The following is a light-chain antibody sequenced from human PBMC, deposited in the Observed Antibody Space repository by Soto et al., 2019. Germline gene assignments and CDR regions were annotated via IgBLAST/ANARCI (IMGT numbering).Light chain of an antibody. CDR1: QSVLYSSSNKNY. CDR2: WAS. Sequence: DIVMTQSPDSLAVSLGERATINCKSSQSVLYSSSNKNYLAWYQHKPGQPPKLLIYWASTRESGVPDRFSGRGSGTDFSLTISSLQAEDVAVYYCQQYYSTPLTFGGGTKVEIQ. J-gene: IGKJ4*01. CDR3: QQYYSTPLT. V-gene: IGKV4-1*01.